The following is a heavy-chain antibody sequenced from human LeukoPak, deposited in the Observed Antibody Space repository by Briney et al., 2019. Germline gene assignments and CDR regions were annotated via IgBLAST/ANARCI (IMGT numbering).Heavy chain of an antibody. Sequence: PGRSLRLSCAASGFTFSSYGMHWVRQAPGKGLEWVAVISYDGSNKYYADSVKGRFTISRDNSKNTLYLQMNSLRVEDTAIYYCARGKDRGFLEWFDSWGQGSLVTVSS. CDR2: ISYDGSNK. CDR1: GFTFSSYG. CDR3: ARGKDRGFLEWFDS. D-gene: IGHD3-3*01. J-gene: IGHJ5*01. V-gene: IGHV3-33*05.